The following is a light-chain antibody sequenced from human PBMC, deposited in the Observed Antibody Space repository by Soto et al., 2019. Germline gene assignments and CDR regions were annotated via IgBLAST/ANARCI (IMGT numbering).Light chain of an antibody. V-gene: IGLV1-44*01. CDR2: FNT. Sequence: QSVLTQPPSACGTPGQRVTFSCSGSGSNIGSNAVNWYQQLPGTAPKLLIYFNTQRPSGVPDRFSGSKSGTSASLASSGLQSEDEADYYCAAWDDRLTGLLIGGGTKLIVL. CDR3: AAWDDRLTGLL. J-gene: IGLJ2*01. CDR1: GSNIGSNA.